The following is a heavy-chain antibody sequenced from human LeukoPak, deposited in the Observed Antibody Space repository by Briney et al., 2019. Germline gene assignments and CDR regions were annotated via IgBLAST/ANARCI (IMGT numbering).Heavy chain of an antibody. D-gene: IGHD3-10*01. CDR3: ARGYYGSGSYSHYYYMDV. J-gene: IGHJ6*03. Sequence: GASVKVSCKASGYTFTCYYMHWVRQAPAQGREGMGLINPNNGGTNYAQKFQVRVTMTRDTSISTAYMELSTLRSDDTAVYSCARGYYGSGSYSHYYYMDVWGKGTTVTVSS. CDR1: GYTFTCYY. CDR2: INPNNGGT. V-gene: IGHV1-2*02.